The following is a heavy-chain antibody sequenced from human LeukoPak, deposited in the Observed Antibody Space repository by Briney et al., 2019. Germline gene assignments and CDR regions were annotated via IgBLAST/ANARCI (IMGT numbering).Heavy chain of an antibody. V-gene: IGHV3-64*01. Sequence: PGGSLRLSCAASGFTFSNYAMHWVRQAPGKGLEYVSAITSNGGSTYYANSVKGRFTISRDNSKNTLFLQMGSLRADDMAVYYCASPWEGSGILGYWGQGTLVTVSS. CDR1: GFTFSNYA. D-gene: IGHD3-10*01. J-gene: IGHJ4*02. CDR2: ITSNGGST. CDR3: ASPWEGSGILGY.